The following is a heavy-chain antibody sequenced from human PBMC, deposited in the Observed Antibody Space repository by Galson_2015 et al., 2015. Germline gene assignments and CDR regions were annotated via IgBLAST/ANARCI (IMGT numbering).Heavy chain of an antibody. D-gene: IGHD6-19*01. CDR2: IGGSGVST. V-gene: IGHV3-23*01. J-gene: IGHJ4*02. Sequence: SLRLSCAASGFTFSSYAMSWVRQAPGKGLERVSGIGGSGVSTWYADSVKGRFTTSRDNSMNTLYLQMNSLRAEDTAVYYCAKASLRTQAVAGTDHWGQGTLVTVSS. CDR3: AKASLRTQAVAGTDH. CDR1: GFTFSSYA.